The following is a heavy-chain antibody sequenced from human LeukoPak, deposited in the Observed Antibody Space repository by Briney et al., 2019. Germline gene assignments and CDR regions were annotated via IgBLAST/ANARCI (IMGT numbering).Heavy chain of an antibody. CDR1: GFTFSSYG. J-gene: IGHJ6*03. Sequence: GGSLRLSCGASGFTFSSYGMSWVRQAPGKGLEWVSGISGSGGRTYYADSVKGRFTISRDNSKNTLYLQMNSLRAEDTAVYYCSKEAKNPSMGNGSGACCYFYMDVWGKGTTVTISS. D-gene: IGHD3-10*01. CDR2: ISGSGGRT. V-gene: IGHV3-23*01. CDR3: SKEAKNPSMGNGSGACCYFYMDV.